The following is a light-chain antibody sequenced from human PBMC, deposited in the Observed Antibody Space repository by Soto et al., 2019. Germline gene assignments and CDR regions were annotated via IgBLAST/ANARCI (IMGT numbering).Light chain of an antibody. CDR3: QQYNNWWT. CDR2: GAS. J-gene: IGKJ1*01. V-gene: IGKV3-15*01. CDR1: QSVSSN. Sequence: EIVMTQSQATLSVSPGERATLSCRASQSVSSNLAWYQQKPGQAPRLLIYGASTRATGIPARFSGSGSGTEFTRTISSLQSEDFAVYYCQQYNNWWTFGQGTKVEIK.